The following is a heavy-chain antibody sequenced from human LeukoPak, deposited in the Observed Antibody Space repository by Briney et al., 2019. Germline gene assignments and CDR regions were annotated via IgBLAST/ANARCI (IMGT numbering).Heavy chain of an antibody. CDR1: GYTFTSYD. Sequence: ASVKVSCKASGYTFTSYDINWVRQATGQGLEWMGWMNPNSGNTGYAQKFQGRVTMTRNTSISTAYMELSSLRSEDTAVYYCARKSRGSYYWPTGYWGQGTLVTVSS. CDR2: MNPNSGNT. V-gene: IGHV1-8*01. CDR3: ARKSRGSYYWPTGY. J-gene: IGHJ4*02. D-gene: IGHD1-26*01.